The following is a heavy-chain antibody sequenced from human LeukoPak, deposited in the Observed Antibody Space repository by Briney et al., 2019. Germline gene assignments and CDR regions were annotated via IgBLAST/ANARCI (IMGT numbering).Heavy chain of an antibody. D-gene: IGHD6-25*01. V-gene: IGHV3-48*01. CDR1: GFTFSRYS. CDR2: ISSSSSI. CDR3: ARRGASSGGLDY. Sequence: GGSLRLSCAASGFTFSRYSMNWVRQAPGKGLEWVSYISSSSSIYYADSVKGRFTISRDNAKNSLYLQMNSLRAEDTAVYYCARRGASSGGLDYWGQGTLVTVSS. J-gene: IGHJ4*02.